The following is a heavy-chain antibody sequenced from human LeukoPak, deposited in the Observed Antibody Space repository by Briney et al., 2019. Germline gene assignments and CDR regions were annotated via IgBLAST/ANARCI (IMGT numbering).Heavy chain of an antibody. CDR2: ISLSGLT. CDR3: SRESGAFCPFGF. D-gene: IGHD1-26*01. CDR1: GASISSTNW. Sequence: SGTLSLTCGVSGASISSTNWWSWVRQPPGQGLEWIGEISLSGLTNYNPSLKSRVTMSLDRSKNHLSLNLTSVTAADTAVYFCSRESGAFCPFGFWGQGILVTVSS. V-gene: IGHV4-4*02. J-gene: IGHJ4*02.